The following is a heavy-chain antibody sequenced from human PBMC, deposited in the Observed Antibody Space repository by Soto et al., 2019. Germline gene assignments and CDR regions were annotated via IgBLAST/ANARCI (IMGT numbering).Heavy chain of an antibody. CDR3: ARTPPGSYIAERDYNGMGV. D-gene: IGHD5-12*01. J-gene: IGHJ6*02. CDR1: GFTFSSYA. CDR2: ISYDGSNK. V-gene: IGHV3-30-3*01. Sequence: PGGSLRLSCAASGFTFSSYAMHWVRQAPGKGLEWVAVISYDGSNKYYADSVKGRFTISRDNSKNTLYLQMNSLRAEDTAVYYCARTPPGSYIAERDYNGMGVWGQGTTVTVSS.